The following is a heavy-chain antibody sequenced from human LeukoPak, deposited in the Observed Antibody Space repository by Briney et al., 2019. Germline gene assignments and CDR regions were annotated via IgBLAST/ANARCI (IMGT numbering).Heavy chain of an antibody. D-gene: IGHD6-19*01. CDR2: ISGSGGTT. CDR3: ANSLGALAGPFEY. Sequence: GGSLRLSCAASGFTFSSYAMSWVRQAPGKGLEWVSSISGSGGTTYYADSVKGRFTISRDNSKNTLYLQTNSLRANDTAVYYCANSLGALAGPFEYWGQGTLVTVSS. V-gene: IGHV3-23*01. CDR1: GFTFSSYA. J-gene: IGHJ4*02.